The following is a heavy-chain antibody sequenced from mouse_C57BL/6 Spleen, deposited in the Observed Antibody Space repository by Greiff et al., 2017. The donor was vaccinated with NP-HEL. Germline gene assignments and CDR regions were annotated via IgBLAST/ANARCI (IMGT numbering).Heavy chain of an antibody. CDR2: INPNNGGT. J-gene: IGHJ2*01. V-gene: IGHV1-18*01. D-gene: IGHD1-1*01. CDR3: ARHYYSTSNGYFDY. CDR1: GYTFTDYN. Sequence: EVQLQQSGPELVKPGASVKIPCKASGYTFTDYNMDWVKQSHGKSLEWIGDINPNNGGTIYNQKFKGKATLTVDKSSSTAYMELRSLTSEDTAVYYCARHYYSTSNGYFDYWGQGTTLTVSS.